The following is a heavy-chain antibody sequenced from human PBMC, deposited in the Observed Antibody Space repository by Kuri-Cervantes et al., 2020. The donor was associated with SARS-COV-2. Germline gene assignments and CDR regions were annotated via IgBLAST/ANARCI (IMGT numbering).Heavy chain of an antibody. D-gene: IGHD1-26*01. CDR1: GFSFSDYS. J-gene: IGHJ3*02. CDR3: ARDPDSGSYYGAFDI. Sequence: GGSLRLSCAGTGFSFSDYSMNWVRQAPGKGLEWVSSVSSGGTSVYYADSLEGRFTISRDNAKSSLYLEMNSLRAEDTAVYYCARDPDSGSYYGAFDIWGQGTMVTVSS. V-gene: IGHV3-21*01. CDR2: VSSGGTSV.